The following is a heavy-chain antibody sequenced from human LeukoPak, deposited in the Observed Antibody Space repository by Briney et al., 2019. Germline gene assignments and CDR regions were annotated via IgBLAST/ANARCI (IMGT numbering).Heavy chain of an antibody. V-gene: IGHV1-18*01. CDR3: ARDLERYYDLEGRSGY. J-gene: IGHJ4*02. D-gene: IGHD3-3*01. Sequence: GASVKVSCKASGYTFTTYGVTWVRQAPGQGLEWMGWISAYNGNTHYAQKLQGRVTMTTDTSTSTAYMELRSLRSDDTAVYYCARDLERYYDLEGRSGYWGQGTLVTVSS. CDR2: ISAYNGNT. CDR1: GYTFTTYG.